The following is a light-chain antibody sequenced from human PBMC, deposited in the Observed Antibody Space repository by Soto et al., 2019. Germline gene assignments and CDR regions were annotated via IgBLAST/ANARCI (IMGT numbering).Light chain of an antibody. J-gene: IGLJ1*01. Sequence: QSVLTQPASVSGSPGQSITISCTGTSSDVGAYNYVSWYQQHPGKAPKLMIYDVSNRPSGVSSRFSGSKSGNTASLTFSGLQAEDEADYYCSSITTSSIFVFGTGTRVTVL. CDR1: SSDVGAYNY. CDR3: SSITTSSIFV. CDR2: DVS. V-gene: IGLV2-14*01.